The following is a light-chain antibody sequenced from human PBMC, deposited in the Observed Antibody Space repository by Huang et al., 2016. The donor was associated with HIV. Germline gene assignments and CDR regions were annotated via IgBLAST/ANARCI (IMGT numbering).Light chain of an antibody. Sequence: DIQMTQSPSSLSASVGDRVTITCRASQGIRNSSAWYQQKPGKAPKLLLYSTSKLESGVPSRFSGDVSGTDFTLTINTLQPEDFATYFCQQSYGVPYTFGQGTKLEIK. CDR1: QGIRNS. V-gene: IGKV1-NL1*01. CDR3: QQSYGVPYT. J-gene: IGKJ2*01. CDR2: STS.